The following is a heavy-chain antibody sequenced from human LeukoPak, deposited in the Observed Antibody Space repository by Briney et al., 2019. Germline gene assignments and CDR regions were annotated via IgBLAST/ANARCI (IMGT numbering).Heavy chain of an antibody. V-gene: IGHV3-30*02. Sequence: GGSLRLSCVGSGFTFDDYAMHWVRQAPGKGLEWMAFIRYDGSNKYYADSVKGRFTISRDNSKNTLYLQMNSLRAEDTAVYYCAKASNTWNYFDYWGQGTLVTVSS. CDR2: IRYDGSNK. D-gene: IGHD1-1*01. CDR1: GFTFDDYA. CDR3: AKASNTWNYFDY. J-gene: IGHJ4*02.